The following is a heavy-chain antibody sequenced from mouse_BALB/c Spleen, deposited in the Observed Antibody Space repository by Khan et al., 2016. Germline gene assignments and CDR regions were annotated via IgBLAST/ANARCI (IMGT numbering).Heavy chain of an antibody. CDR2: IDPANGNI. Sequence: VQLQQSGAELVKPGASVKLSCTASGFNIKDTYIHWVKQRPEPGLEWIGRIDPANGNIKFDPKFQGKATITADTSSNTACLQFRSLTSEDTAVYYCARGSGPRFVYWCQGTLVTVSA. V-gene: IGHV14-3*02. CDR3: ARGSGPRFVY. CDR1: GFNIKDTY. J-gene: IGHJ3*01.